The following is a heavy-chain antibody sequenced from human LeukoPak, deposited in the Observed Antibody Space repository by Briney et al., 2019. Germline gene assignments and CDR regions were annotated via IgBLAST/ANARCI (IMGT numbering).Heavy chain of an antibody. CDR2: INHSGST. V-gene: IGHV4-34*01. Sequence: PSETLSLTCAVYGGSFSGYYWSWIRQPPGKGLEWIGEINHSGSTNYNPSLKSQVTISVDTSKNQFSLKLSSVTAADTAVYYCARRIYDFWSGYLFDYWGQGTLVTVSS. J-gene: IGHJ4*02. D-gene: IGHD3-3*01. CDR1: GGSFSGYY. CDR3: ARRIYDFWSGYLFDY.